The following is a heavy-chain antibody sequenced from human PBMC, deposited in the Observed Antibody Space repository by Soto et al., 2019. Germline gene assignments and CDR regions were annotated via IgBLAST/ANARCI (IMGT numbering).Heavy chain of an antibody. CDR1: GDSIRSYF. CDR2: IPYSGGP. J-gene: IGHJ4*02. Sequence: SETLSLTCNVSGDSIRSYFWSWIRQPPGKGLEWIGYIPYSGGPTYNPSLKSRVTISIDTSKKQFSLKMTSVTAADTAVYYCASSKMGLISVLETWDQGTLVIVSS. V-gene: IGHV4-59*01. CDR3: ASSKMGLISVLET. D-gene: IGHD2-8*01.